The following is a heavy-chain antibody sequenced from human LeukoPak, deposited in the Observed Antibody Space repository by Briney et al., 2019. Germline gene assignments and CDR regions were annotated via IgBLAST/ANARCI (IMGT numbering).Heavy chain of an antibody. Sequence: GASVKVSCKVSGYTLTELSMHWVRQAPGKGLEWMGGFDPEDGETIYAQKFQGRVTMTEDTSTDTAYMELSSLRSEDTAVYYCATFPYYGSGSYQYFQHWGQGTLVTVSS. CDR1: GYTLTELS. V-gene: IGHV1-24*01. J-gene: IGHJ1*01. CDR3: ATFPYYGSGSYQYFQH. D-gene: IGHD3-10*01. CDR2: FDPEDGET.